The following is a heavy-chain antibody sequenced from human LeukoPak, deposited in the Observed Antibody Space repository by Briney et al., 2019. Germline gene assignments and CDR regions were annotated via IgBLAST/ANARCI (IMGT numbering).Heavy chain of an antibody. CDR2: ISGDGTDI. CDR3: VRTNFNY. V-gene: IGHV3-74*03. CDR1: GFTFKNYW. Sequence: GGSLRLSCSVSGFTFKNYWMRWVRQAPGRGLVWVSRISGDGTDITYADSVKGRFTISRDNAQSTLYLQMNSLRAEDTAVYYCVRTNFNYWGQGTLVAVSS. J-gene: IGHJ4*02.